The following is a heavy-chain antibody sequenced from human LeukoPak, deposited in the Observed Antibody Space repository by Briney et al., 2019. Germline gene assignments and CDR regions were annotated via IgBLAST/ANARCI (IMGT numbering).Heavy chain of an antibody. CDR1: GGSISTYD. CDR3: ARESGIAAAGIYFDY. D-gene: IGHD6-13*01. J-gene: IGHJ4*02. CDR2: IYYSGST. Sequence: SEPLSLTCTVSGGSISTYDWSWIRQPPGKGLEWIGYIYYSGSTNYNPSLKSRVPISVDTSKNQFSLKLSSVTAADTAVYYCARESGIAAAGIYFDYWGQGTLVTVSS. V-gene: IGHV4-59*01.